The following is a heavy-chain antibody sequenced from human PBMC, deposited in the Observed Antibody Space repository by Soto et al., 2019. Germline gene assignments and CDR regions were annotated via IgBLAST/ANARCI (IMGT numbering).Heavy chain of an antibody. D-gene: IGHD1-1*01. CDR1: GYSFTHYW. CDR2: IDPSDSYI. Sequence: GEPLKISCKASGYSFTHYWISWVRQVPGKGLEWMGKIDPSDSYIDYSPSFQGHVTMSVDKSTTTAYLQWGSLKASDSAFYYCARLDQLQPSNAMDVWGQGTTVTVSS. CDR3: ARLDQLQPSNAMDV. J-gene: IGHJ6*02. V-gene: IGHV5-10-1*01.